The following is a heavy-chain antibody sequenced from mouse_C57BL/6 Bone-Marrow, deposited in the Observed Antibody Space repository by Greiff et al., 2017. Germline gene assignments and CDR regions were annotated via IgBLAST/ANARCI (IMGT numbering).Heavy chain of an antibody. D-gene: IGHD4-1*01. CDR2: INPGSGGP. V-gene: IGHV1-54*01. CDR3: ARANNWDSGVAD. Sequence: QVQLQQSGAELVRPGPSVKVSCKASGYAFTNYLIEWVKQRPGQGLEWIGVINPGSGGPNYNEKLQGKATLTADKSSSTAYMQLSSLTSEDSAVYYCARANNWDSGVADGGQGTLVTVTA. J-gene: IGHJ3*01. CDR1: GYAFTNYL.